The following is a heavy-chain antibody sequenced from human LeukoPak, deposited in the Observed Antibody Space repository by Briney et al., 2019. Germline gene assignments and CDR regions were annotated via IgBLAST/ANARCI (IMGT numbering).Heavy chain of an antibody. CDR2: IKQDGSEK. V-gene: IGHV3-7*01. CDR1: GFTFSNYW. CDR3: ARDYRSSSGRSIDY. Sequence: PGGSLRLSCAASGFTFSNYWMTWVRQAPGKGLEWVANIKQDGSEKYYVESVKGRFTISRDNAKNSLFLQMNSLRVEDTAVYFCARDYRSSSGRSIDYWGQGSLVTVSS. D-gene: IGHD6-6*01. J-gene: IGHJ4*02.